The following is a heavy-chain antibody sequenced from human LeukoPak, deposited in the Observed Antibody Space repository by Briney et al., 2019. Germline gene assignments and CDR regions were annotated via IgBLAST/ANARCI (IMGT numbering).Heavy chain of an antibody. V-gene: IGHV1-69*13. CDR1: GGTFSSYA. CDR2: IIPIFGTA. CDR3: ADMSGSYYGRSFGY. D-gene: IGHD1-26*01. J-gene: IGHJ4*02. Sequence: GASVKVSCKASGGTFSSYAISWVRQAPGQGLEWMGGIIPIFGTANYAQKFQGRVTITADESTSTAYMELSSLRSEDTAVYYCADMSGSYYGRSFGYWGQGTLVTVSS.